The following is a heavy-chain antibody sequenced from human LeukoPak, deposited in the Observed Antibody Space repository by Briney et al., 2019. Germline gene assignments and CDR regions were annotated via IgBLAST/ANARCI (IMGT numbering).Heavy chain of an antibody. J-gene: IGHJ4*02. Sequence: GASVKVSCKASGYTFTGYYMHWVRQAPGQGLEWMGRIIPIFGTANYAQKFQGRVTITADESTSTAYMELSSLRSEDTAVYYCARELGSSGYYYDYWGQGTLVTVSS. CDR2: IIPIFGTA. CDR1: GYTFTGYY. D-gene: IGHD3-22*01. CDR3: ARELGSSGYYYDY. V-gene: IGHV1-69*13.